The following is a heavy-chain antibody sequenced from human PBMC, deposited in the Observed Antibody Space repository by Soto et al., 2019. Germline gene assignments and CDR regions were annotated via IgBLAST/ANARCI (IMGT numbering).Heavy chain of an antibody. Sequence: LVQSGAAVKKPGASLRVSCKASGYTFSSFVLSRVRQAPGPGPERMGWISPETGKSEYSLKFQGRVTMTTDTSTRTLCLDLGRLTSDDTAVYYCTRDVFSISTTTVTTDAFWGQGTLVTVSS. CDR3: TRDVFSISTTTVTTDAF. V-gene: IGHV1-18*04. D-gene: IGHD4-17*01. CDR2: ISPETGKS. CDR1: GYTFSSFV. J-gene: IGHJ4*02.